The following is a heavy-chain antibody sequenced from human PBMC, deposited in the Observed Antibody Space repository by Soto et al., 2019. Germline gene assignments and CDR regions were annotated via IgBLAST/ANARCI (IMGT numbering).Heavy chain of an antibody. V-gene: IGHV1-18*01. D-gene: IGHD3-22*01. CDR2: ISAYNGNT. Sequence: GASVNVSCKASGYTFTSYGISWVRQAPGQGLEWMGWISAYNGNTNYAQNFQGRVTITKDTSASKAYMELSSLISEDTAVYYCVRDYASDSGVHLDFWGQGTLVTVSS. CDR1: GYTFTSYG. J-gene: IGHJ4*02. CDR3: VRDYASDSGVHLDF.